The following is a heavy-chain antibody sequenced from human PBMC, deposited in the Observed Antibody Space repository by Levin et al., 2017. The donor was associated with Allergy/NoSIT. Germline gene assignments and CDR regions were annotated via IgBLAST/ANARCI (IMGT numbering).Heavy chain of an antibody. V-gene: IGHV4-34*01. CDR3: ARKSCWFCWFDP. D-gene: IGHD3-10*01. Sequence: SETLSLTCAVYGGSFSTYYWSWIRQPPGKGLEWIGEINHSGSINYNPSLKSRVTISIDTSKNQFSLRLSSVTAADTAVYYCARKSCWFCWFDPWGQGALVTVSS. CDR1: GGSFSTYY. CDR2: INHSGSI. J-gene: IGHJ5*02.